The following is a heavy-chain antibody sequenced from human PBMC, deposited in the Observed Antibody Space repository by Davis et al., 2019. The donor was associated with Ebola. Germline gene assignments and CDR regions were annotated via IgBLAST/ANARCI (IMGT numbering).Heavy chain of an antibody. CDR3: VKDRFTVVVVHGGFDY. Sequence: PGGSLRLSCAASGFIFSSYVMSWVRQAPGKGLEWVSTLGTSADTYYADSVKGRFTISRDNSKDTLYLQMRSLRTEDTAVYYCVKDRFTVVVVHGGFDYWGQGALVTVSS. J-gene: IGHJ4*02. CDR2: LGTSADT. CDR1: GFIFSSYV. V-gene: IGHV3-23*01. D-gene: IGHD3-22*01.